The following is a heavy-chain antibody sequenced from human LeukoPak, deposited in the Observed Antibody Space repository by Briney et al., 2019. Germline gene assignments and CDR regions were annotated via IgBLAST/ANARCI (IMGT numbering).Heavy chain of an antibody. CDR2: IKKDGSEK. V-gene: IGHV3-7*01. D-gene: IGHD2-8*02. CDR1: GFASSAFW. J-gene: IGHJ6*04. CDR3: ATFAGGVPGGLLL. Sequence: GGSLRLSCVASGFASSAFWMSWVRRPPGKGLEWVANIKKDGSEKEYVDSVKGRFIIFRENAKNSVFLQMNSLRAEDTAVYYCATFAGGVPGGLLLWGKGTTVIVSS.